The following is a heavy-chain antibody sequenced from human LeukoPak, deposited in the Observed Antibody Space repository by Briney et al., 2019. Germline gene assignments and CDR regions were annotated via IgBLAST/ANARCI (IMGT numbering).Heavy chain of an antibody. CDR1: GFTFSSYA. V-gene: IGHV3-23*01. CDR2: ISGSGGST. CDR3: AKDSLYGKLEAFDI. D-gene: IGHD4-17*01. J-gene: IGHJ3*02. Sequence: GGSLRLSCAASGFTFSSYAMSWVRHAPGKGLKWVSAISGSGGSTYYADSVKGRFTISRDNSKNTLYLQMSSLRAEDTAVYYCAKDSLYGKLEAFDIWGQGTMVTVSS.